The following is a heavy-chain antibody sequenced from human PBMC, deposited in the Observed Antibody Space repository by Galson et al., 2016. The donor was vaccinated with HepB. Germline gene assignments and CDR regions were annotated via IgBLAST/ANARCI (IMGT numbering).Heavy chain of an antibody. CDR3: VKGVDDVVDINWFDP. V-gene: IGHV3-30*18. J-gene: IGHJ5*02. D-gene: IGHD2-2*03. CDR1: GFNFGKYG. CDR2: ISYDGSNT. Sequence: SLRLSCAGSGFNFGKYGIHWVRQAPGKGLEWLALISYDGSNTHYADSVKGRFPISRDNSKNTVYLQMNSLRDEDTSIYHCVKGVDDVVDINWFDPWGQGTLVIVSS.